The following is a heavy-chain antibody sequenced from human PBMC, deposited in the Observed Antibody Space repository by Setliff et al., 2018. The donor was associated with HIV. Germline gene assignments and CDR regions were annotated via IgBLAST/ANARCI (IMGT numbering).Heavy chain of an antibody. CDR2: IYHSGNT. V-gene: IGHV4-34*01. J-gene: IGHJ3*02. CDR1: GGSFSGYY. CDR3: AREKEDDYVWGSYRSNAFDI. Sequence: SETLSLTCAVYGGSFSGYYWSWIRQPPGKGLEWIGSIYHSGNTYYNPSLKSRVIISVDMSKNQFSLKLTSVTAADTAVYYCAREKEDDYVWGSYRSNAFDIWGQGTMVTVSS. D-gene: IGHD3-16*02.